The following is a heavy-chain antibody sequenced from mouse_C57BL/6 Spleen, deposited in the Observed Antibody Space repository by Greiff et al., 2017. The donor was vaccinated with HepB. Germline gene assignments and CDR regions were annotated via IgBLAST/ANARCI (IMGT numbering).Heavy chain of an antibody. D-gene: IGHD3-2*02. Sequence: QVQLQQPGAELVRPGSSVKLSCKASGYTFTSYWMDWVKQRPGQGLEWIGNIYPSDSETHYNQKFKDKATLTVDKSSSTAYMQLSSLTSEDSAVYYCARSELRLRGGFAYWGQGTLVTVSA. V-gene: IGHV1-61*01. J-gene: IGHJ3*01. CDR1: GYTFTSYW. CDR2: IYPSDSET. CDR3: ARSELRLRGGFAY.